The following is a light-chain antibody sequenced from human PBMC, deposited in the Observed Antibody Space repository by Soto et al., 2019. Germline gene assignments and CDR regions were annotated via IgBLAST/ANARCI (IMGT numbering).Light chain of an antibody. CDR3: TSFTTTNPWV. Sequence: QSALTQPNSVSGSPGQSITISCTGTSSDVGSYTFVSWFQQHPGKAPKLIIYEVTNRPSGVSYRFSGSKSGNTASLTISGLQAEDEADYYCTSFTTTNPWVFGGGTQLTVL. V-gene: IGLV2-14*01. CDR1: SSDVGSYTF. CDR2: EVT. J-gene: IGLJ3*02.